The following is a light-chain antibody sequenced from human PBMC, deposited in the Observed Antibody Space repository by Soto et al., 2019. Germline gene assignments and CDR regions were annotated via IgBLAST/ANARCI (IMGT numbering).Light chain of an antibody. Sequence: IHMTQSPSSLSASVGDRVTITCRASQRITTYLNWYQQKSGEAPKLLISTSGTLQRGVPSRFTGSGSGTDFTLTITSLQPADFATYFCQQTYSTPYTFRQGTKLEIK. CDR3: QQTYSTPYT. CDR1: QRITTY. J-gene: IGKJ2*01. V-gene: IGKV1-39*01. CDR2: TSG.